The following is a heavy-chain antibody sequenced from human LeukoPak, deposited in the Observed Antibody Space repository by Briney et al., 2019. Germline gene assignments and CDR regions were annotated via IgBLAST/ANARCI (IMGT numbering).Heavy chain of an antibody. CDR2: IYYSGST. CDR3: VRGRYSSGWFKDKNWFDP. Sequence: SETLSLTCTVSGGSISSYYWTWIRQPPGKGLEWIGYIYYSGSTYYNPSLKSRVTISVDTSKNQFSLKLSSVTAADTAVYYCVRGRYSSGWFKDKNWFDPWGQGIPVTVSS. CDR1: GGSISSYY. D-gene: IGHD6-19*01. J-gene: IGHJ5*02. V-gene: IGHV4-59*12.